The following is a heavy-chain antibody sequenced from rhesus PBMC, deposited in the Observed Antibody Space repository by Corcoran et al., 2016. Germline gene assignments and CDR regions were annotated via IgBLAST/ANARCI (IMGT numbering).Heavy chain of an antibody. Sequence: QVQLQESGPGLVKPSETLSLTCAVSGYSISGYYWSWIRQAPGKGLEWIGYINYSGSTSYNPSLKSRVTISRDTSKNQFSLKLSSVTAADTAVYYCAREVAGVVVLTAPRWGQGVLVTVSS. D-gene: IGHD2-15*01. CDR2: INYSGST. V-gene: IGHV4-122*02. J-gene: IGHJ4*01. CDR1: GYSISGYY. CDR3: AREVAGVVVLTAPR.